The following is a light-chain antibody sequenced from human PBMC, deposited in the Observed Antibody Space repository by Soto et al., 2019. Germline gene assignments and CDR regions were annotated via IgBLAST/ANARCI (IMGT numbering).Light chain of an antibody. Sequence: EIVMTPSPATLSVSPGDRANLSCRSNQSVRSNLAWYQQRPGQAPRLLIYGASTRAAGVPARFSGSGSGTEFTLTISSLQSEDFAVYYCQQYNNWPPRTFGQGTKVEI. CDR3: QQYNNWPPRT. V-gene: IGKV3-15*01. J-gene: IGKJ1*01. CDR1: QSVRSN. CDR2: GAS.